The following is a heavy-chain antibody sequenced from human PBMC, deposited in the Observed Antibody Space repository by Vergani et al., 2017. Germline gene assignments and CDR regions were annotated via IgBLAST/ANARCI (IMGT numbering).Heavy chain of an antibody. CDR3: ATNIVVVVADPYYFDY. J-gene: IGHJ4*02. CDR2: INPNSGGT. V-gene: IGHV1-2*02. CDR1: GYTFTGYY. Sequence: QVQLVQSGAEVKKPGASVKVSCKASGYTFTGYYMHWVRQAPGQGLEWMGWINPNSGGTNDAQKFQGRVTMTRDTSISTAYMELSRLRYDDTAVYYCATNIVVVVADPYYFDYWGQGTLVTVSS. D-gene: IGHD2-15*01.